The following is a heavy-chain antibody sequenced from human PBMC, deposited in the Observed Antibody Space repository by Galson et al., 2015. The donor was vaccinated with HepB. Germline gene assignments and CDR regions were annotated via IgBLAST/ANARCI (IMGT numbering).Heavy chain of an antibody. V-gene: IGHV1-46*01. CDR3: ARDSMDCSSTSCSNYYYYGMDV. CDR1: GYTFTSYY. Sequence: SVKVSCKASGYTFTSYYMHWVRQAPGPGLEWMGIINPSGGSTSYAQKFQGRVTMTRDTSTSTVYMELSSLRSEDTAVYYCARDSMDCSSTSCSNYYYYGMDVWGQGTTVTVSS. J-gene: IGHJ6*02. D-gene: IGHD2-2*01. CDR2: INPSGGST.